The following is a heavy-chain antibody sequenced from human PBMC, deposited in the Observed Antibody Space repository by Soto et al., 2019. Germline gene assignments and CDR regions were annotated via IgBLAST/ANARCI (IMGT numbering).Heavy chain of an antibody. CDR3: ARDRDDYGSGNYYNRIDF. CDR2: IIPIFGTP. J-gene: IGHJ4*02. D-gene: IGHD3-10*01. Sequence: QVQLVQSGAEVKKPGSSVKVSCKASGDIFSTYAISWLRQAPGQGLEWMGGIIPIFGTPNYAQKFQGRVTITADESTTTAYLEVTRLRADDTAVYYCARDRDDYGSGNYYNRIDFWGQGTLVTVSS. CDR1: GDIFSTYA. V-gene: IGHV1-69*01.